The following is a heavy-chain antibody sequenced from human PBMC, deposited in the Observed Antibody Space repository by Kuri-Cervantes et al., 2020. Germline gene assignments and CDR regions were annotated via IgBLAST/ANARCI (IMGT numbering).Heavy chain of an antibody. CDR3: ARGSTPLSYYFDSSGGFDY. V-gene: IGHV3-23*01. CDR1: GFTFSSYA. D-gene: IGHD3-22*01. J-gene: IGHJ4*02. CDR2: ISGGGGST. Sequence: GESLKISCAASGFTFSSYAMSWVRQAPGKGLEWVSAISGGGGSTYYADSVKGRFTISRDNSKNSLYLQMNSLRAEDTAVYYCARGSTPLSYYFDSSGGFDYWGLGTLVTVSS.